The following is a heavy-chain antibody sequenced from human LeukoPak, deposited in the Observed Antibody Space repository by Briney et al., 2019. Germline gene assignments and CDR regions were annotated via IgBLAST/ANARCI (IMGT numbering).Heavy chain of an antibody. CDR2: IYSSGST. J-gene: IGHJ4*02. V-gene: IGHV3-53*01. CDR1: GFTVSSNF. D-gene: IGHD3-22*01. CDR3: ARVSYYDSSGYYFLSYVDY. Sequence: GGSLRLSCAASGFTVSSNFMSWVRQAPGKGLEWVSVIYSSGSTYYADSVRGRFTISRDNSKNTLYLQMNSLGAEDTAVHYCARVSYYDSSGYYFLSYVDYWGQGTLVTVSS.